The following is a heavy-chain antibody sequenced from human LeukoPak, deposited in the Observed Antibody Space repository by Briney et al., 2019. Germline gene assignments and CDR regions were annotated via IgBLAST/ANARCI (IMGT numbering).Heavy chain of an antibody. D-gene: IGHD2-15*01. Sequence: SQTLSLTCAVSGGSISSGGYSWSWIRQPPGKGLEWIGYIYHSGSTYYNPSLKSRVTISVDRSKNQFSLKPSSVTAADTAVYYCARAAEDGLDYWGQGTLVTVSS. CDR3: ARAAEDGLDY. CDR2: IYHSGST. V-gene: IGHV4-30-2*01. CDR1: GGSISSGGYS. J-gene: IGHJ4*02.